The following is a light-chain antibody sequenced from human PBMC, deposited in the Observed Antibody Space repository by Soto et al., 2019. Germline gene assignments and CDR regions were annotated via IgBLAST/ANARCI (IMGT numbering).Light chain of an antibody. CDR3: QQYNNWPT. Sequence: EIVMTQSPATLSVSPGERATLSCRASQSVSSSLAWYQQKPGQAPRLLISGASTRATGIPARFSGSGSGTAITLTIGRLQAEDVAVYYCQQYNNWPTLRQGAKVDIK. J-gene: IGKJ1*01. CDR1: QSVSSS. V-gene: IGKV3-15*01. CDR2: GAS.